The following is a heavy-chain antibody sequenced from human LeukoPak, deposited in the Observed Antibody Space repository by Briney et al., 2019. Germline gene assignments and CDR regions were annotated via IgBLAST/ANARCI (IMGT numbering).Heavy chain of an antibody. J-gene: IGHJ5*01. Sequence: GESLKISCKGSGYSFTSYWIGWVRQMPGKGLERMGIIYPGDSDTRYSPSFQGQVTFSADKSISTAYLQWSSLKASDTAMYYCARQNYYGSGSYSNWFDSWGQGTLVTVSS. CDR1: GYSFTSYW. CDR2: IYPGDSDT. CDR3: ARQNYYGSGSYSNWFDS. V-gene: IGHV5-51*01. D-gene: IGHD3-10*01.